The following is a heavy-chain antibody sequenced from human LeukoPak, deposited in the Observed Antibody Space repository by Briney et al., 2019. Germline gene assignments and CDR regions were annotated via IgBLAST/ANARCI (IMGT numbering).Heavy chain of an antibody. V-gene: IGHV4-34*01. CDR1: GGSFSGYY. D-gene: IGHD3-22*01. J-gene: IGHJ4*02. CDR2: INHSGST. CDR3: ARRVYYDSSGYYYRGGFDY. Sequence: PSETLSLTCAVYGGSFSGYYWSWIRQPPGKGLEWIGEINHSGSTNYNPSLKSRVTISVDTSKNQFPLKLSSVTAADTAVYYCARRVYYDSSGYYYRGGFDYWGQGTLVTVSS.